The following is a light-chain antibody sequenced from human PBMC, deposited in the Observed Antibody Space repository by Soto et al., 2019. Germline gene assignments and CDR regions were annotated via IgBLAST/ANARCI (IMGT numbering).Light chain of an antibody. CDR2: SND. J-gene: IGLJ1*01. CDR1: SSNIGSNS. CDR3: AAWDDSLNGYG. Sequence: QSVLTQPPSASGTPGQRVTISCSGSSSNIGSNSVNWYQQLPGTAPKLLIYSNDRRPSGVPDRFSGSKSGTSASLAISGLQSEDEADCYCAAWDDSLNGYGFGTGTKVTVL. V-gene: IGLV1-44*01.